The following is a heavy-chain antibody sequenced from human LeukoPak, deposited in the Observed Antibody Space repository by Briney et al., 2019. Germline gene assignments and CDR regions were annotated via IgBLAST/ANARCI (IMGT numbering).Heavy chain of an antibody. CDR3: ARVLETPDY. Sequence: GGSLRLSCAASGFTFSDYYMRWIRQAPGKGLEWLSYITSSGTTIYYADSLKGRFTISRDNAKNSLFLQMNSLRAEDTAVYYCARVLETPDYWGQGTLVTVSS. CDR2: ITSSGTTI. J-gene: IGHJ4*02. D-gene: IGHD1-1*01. CDR1: GFTFSDYY. V-gene: IGHV3-11*01.